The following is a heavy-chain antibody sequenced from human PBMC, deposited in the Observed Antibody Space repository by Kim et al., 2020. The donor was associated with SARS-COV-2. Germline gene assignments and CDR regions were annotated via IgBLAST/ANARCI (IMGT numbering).Heavy chain of an antibody. CDR1: GVTVSSYG. Sequence: RGSLRLSCAAAGVTVSSYGMHWVRQAPGKGLEWGAVIWYDGSNKYYADSVKGRFTISRDNSKNTLYLQMNSLRAEDTAVYYCARDLLVGATSYGMDVWGQGTTVTVSS. J-gene: IGHJ6*02. V-gene: IGHV3-33*01. CDR3: ARDLLVGATSYGMDV. D-gene: IGHD1-26*01. CDR2: IWYDGSNK.